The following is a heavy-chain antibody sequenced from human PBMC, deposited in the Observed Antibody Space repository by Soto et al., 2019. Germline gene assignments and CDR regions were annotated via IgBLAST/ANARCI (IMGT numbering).Heavy chain of an antibody. Sequence: SETLSLTCTVSGGSISSSYWSWIRQPPGKALDWIGYVYYSGSTNYNPSLKSRVTISVGTSKNQFSLKLSSVRAGGTAVYYYAKSSSGFSCGMEIWGQGTTV. CDR1: GGSISSSY. V-gene: IGHV4-59*01. D-gene: IGHD6-19*01. CDR3: AKSSSGFSCGMEI. CDR2: VYYSGST. J-gene: IGHJ6*02.